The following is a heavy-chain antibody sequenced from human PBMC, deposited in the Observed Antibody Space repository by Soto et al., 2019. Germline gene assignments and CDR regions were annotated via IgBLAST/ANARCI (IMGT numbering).Heavy chain of an antibody. V-gene: IGHV1-18*04. Sequence: QVQLVQSGVEVQKPGASVKVSCKASGYTFSSYVINWLRQAPGQGLEWMGWISPYNGNTNYGRILQGRVTMTTDTSTSIVDMELRSLRSDDTAVYYCAREGGVWGSFRYFDYWGQGTLVTVSP. CDR1: GYTFSSYV. J-gene: IGHJ4*02. CDR2: ISPYNGNT. CDR3: AREGGVWGSFRYFDY. D-gene: IGHD3-16*02.